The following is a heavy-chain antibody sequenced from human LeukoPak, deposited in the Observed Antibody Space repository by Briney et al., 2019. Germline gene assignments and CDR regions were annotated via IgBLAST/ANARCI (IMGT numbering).Heavy chain of an antibody. V-gene: IGHV3-7*01. Sequence: PGGSLRLSCAASGFTFSNFEMNWVRQAPGKGLEWVANIKQDGSEKYYVDSVKGRFTISRDNAKNSLYLQMNSLRAEDTAVYYCARDSMVAAASMDVWGKGTTVTVSS. CDR2: IKQDGSEK. D-gene: IGHD6-13*01. J-gene: IGHJ6*03. CDR3: ARDSMVAAASMDV. CDR1: GFTFSNFE.